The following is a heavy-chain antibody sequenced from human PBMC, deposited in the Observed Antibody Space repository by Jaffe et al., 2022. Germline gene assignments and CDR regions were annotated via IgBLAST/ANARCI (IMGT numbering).Heavy chain of an antibody. Sequence: EVQLVESGGGLVKPGGSLRLSCAASGFTFSNAWMSWVRQAPGKGLEWVGRIKSKTDGGTTDYAAPVKGRFTISRDDSKNTLYLQMNSLKTEDTAVYYCTTDYCSGGSCYSRYYWGQGTLVTVSS. CDR2: IKSKTDGGTT. J-gene: IGHJ4*02. V-gene: IGHV3-15*01. CDR1: GFTFSNAW. CDR3: TTDYCSGGSCYSRYY. D-gene: IGHD2-15*01.